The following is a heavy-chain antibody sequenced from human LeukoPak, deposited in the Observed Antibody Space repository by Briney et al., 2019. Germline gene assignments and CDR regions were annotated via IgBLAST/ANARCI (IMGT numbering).Heavy chain of an antibody. V-gene: IGHV1-2*02. CDR2: VNPNSGGT. CDR3: PRGSCSSTSCHPALNLFDP. J-gene: IGHJ5*02. D-gene: IGHD2-2*01. CDR1: GYTFTGYY. Sequence: ASVKVSCKASGYTFTGYYMHWVRQAPGQGLEWMGWVNPNSGGTNYAQKFQGRVTMTRDTSISTAYMELSRLRSDDTAVYYCPRGSCSSTSCHPALNLFDPWGQGTLVTVSS.